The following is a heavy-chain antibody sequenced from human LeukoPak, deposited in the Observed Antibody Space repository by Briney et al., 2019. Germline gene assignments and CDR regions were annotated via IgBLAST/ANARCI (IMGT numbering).Heavy chain of an antibody. CDR1: GFTFSSYA. Sequence: GGSLRLSCAASGFTFSSYAMSWVRQAPGKGLEWVSAISGSGDSTYYGDSVKGRFTISRDNSKNTLYLQMNSLRAEDTAVYYCAKTRPLDSSSWSHGDYWGQGTLGTVSS. J-gene: IGHJ4*02. CDR2: ISGSGDST. V-gene: IGHV3-23*01. CDR3: AKTRPLDSSSWSHGDY. D-gene: IGHD6-13*01.